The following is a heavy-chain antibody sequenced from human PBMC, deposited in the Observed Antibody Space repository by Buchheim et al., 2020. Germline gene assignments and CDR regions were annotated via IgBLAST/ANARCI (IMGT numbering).Heavy chain of an antibody. J-gene: IGHJ4*02. D-gene: IGHD6-19*01. CDR1: GFIFNTYT. CDR3: ARAAEWAVVGT. CDR2: ISSSSNTI. V-gene: IGHV3-48*02. Sequence: EVKLVESGGGLVQSGGSLRLSCAASGFIFNTYTMNWVRQAPGKGLEWVSYISSSSNTIYYADSVKGRFTISRDNATNSLYLQMKSLSDEDTAVYYCARAAEWAVVGTWGQGTL.